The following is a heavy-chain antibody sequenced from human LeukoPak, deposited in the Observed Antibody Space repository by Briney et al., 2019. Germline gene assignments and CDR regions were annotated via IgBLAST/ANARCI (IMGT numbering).Heavy chain of an antibody. D-gene: IGHD1-26*01. CDR2: INHSGST. V-gene: IGHV4-34*01. J-gene: IGHJ4*02. Sequence: PSETLSLTCAVYGVSFSGYYWSWIRQPPGKGLEWIGEINHSGSTNYNPSLKSRVTISVDTSKNQFSLKLSSVTAADTAVYYCAREVGATTSDYRGQGTLVTVSS. CDR1: GVSFSGYY. CDR3: AREVGATTSDY.